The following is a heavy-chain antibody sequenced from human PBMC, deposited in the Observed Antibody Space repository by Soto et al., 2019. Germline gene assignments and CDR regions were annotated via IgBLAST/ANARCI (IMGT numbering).Heavy chain of an antibody. V-gene: IGHV4-59*01. D-gene: IGHD6-19*01. J-gene: IGHJ4*02. CDR3: ASADSSGWYSTNY. CDR1: GGSISSYH. Sequence: QVQLQESGPELVKPSETLSLTCTVSGGSISSYHWSWIRQPPGKGLEWIGYIYYSGSTNYNPSLKSRVTISIDTSKIQFYLKVSSVTAADTAVYYCASADSSGWYSTNYWCQGTLLTVSS. CDR2: IYYSGST.